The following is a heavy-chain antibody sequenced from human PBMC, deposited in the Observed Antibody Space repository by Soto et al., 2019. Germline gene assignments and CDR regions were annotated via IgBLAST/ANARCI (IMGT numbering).Heavy chain of an antibody. V-gene: IGHV3-48*01. J-gene: IGHJ4*02. CDR2: ISSSSSTI. CDR1: GFTFSSYS. Sequence: GGSLRLSCAASGFTFSSYSMNWVRQAPGKGLEWVSYISSSSSTIYYADSVKGRFTISRDNSKNTLYLQMNSLRAEDTAVYYCAKTLIVVVPAAMERFDSFDYWGQGNLVTVSS. D-gene: IGHD2-2*01. CDR3: AKTLIVVVPAAMERFDSFDY.